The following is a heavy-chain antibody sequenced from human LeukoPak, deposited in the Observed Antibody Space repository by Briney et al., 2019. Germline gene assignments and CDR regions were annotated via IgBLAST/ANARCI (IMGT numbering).Heavy chain of an antibody. Sequence: PGGSLRLSCAASGFTFSSYSMNWVRQAPGKGLEWVSSISSSSSYIYYADSVKGRFTIPRDNAKNSLYLQMNSLRAEDTAVYYCAPAGTKRQNYADYFDYWGQGTLVTVSS. CDR1: GFTFSSYS. CDR3: APAGTKRQNYADYFDY. J-gene: IGHJ4*02. V-gene: IGHV3-21*01. D-gene: IGHD6-13*01. CDR2: ISSSSSYI.